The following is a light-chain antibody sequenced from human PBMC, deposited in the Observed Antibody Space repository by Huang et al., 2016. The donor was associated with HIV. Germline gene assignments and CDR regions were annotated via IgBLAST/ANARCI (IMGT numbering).Light chain of an antibody. CDR2: ATS. Sequence: DIQMTQSPFSLSASVGARVTITCRASHGLGNSLAWYQQKPEKAPRPLLYATSTLGSGVPSRFSGSGSGTHYTLTINTLQPEDIASYYCQQYHSLPWTFGQGTKVEI. V-gene: IGKV1-NL1*01. CDR3: QQYHSLPWT. J-gene: IGKJ1*01. CDR1: HGLGNS.